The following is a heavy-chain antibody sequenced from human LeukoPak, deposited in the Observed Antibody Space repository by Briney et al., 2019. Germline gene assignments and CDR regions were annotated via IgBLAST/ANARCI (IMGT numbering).Heavy chain of an antibody. CDR3: ASRKVPNGDHEKWFDP. V-gene: IGHV4-39*01. CDR2: LFYGETT. J-gene: IGHJ5*02. D-gene: IGHD4-17*01. Sequence: PSETLSLTCIVSGDSISSNRYYWGWIRQPPGKGLEWIGTLFYGETTYYNPSLKSRVTISVDPSKGQFSLNLNPVTAADTAVYYCASRKVPNGDHEKWFDPWGQGTLVTVSS. CDR1: GDSISSNRYY.